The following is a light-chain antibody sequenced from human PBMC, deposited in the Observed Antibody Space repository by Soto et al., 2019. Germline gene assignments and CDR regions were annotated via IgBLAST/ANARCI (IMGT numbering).Light chain of an antibody. Sequence: DIQMTQSPSSLSASVGDRVTISCRASQGIGNALGWYQQKPGKPPKVLIYGASNLQSGVPPRFSGSGSGTEFTLTISSLQTDDFATYYCQQYNSYSSWTFGQGTKVDIK. CDR1: QGIGNA. CDR3: QQYNSYSSWT. CDR2: GAS. V-gene: IGKV1-17*01. J-gene: IGKJ1*01.